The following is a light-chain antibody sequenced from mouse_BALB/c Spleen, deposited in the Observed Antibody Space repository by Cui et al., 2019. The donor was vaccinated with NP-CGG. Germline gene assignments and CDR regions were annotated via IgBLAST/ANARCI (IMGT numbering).Light chain of an antibody. CDR3: ALWYSNHWV. CDR1: TVPVTTINY. CDR2: GTN. V-gene: IGLV1*01. Sequence: HAVVTQESALTTSPGETVTLTCRSSTVPVTTINYANWVQEEPNHFFTGLIGGTNNRAPGVPAKFSGSLIGDKAALTITGAQAEDEAIYFCALWYSNHWVFGGGTKTDCP. J-gene: IGLJ1*01.